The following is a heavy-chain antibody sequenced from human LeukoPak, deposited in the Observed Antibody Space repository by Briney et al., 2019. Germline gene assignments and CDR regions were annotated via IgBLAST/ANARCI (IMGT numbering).Heavy chain of an antibody. Sequence: ASVKVSCKASGYTFTGYYMHWVRQAPGQGLEWMGWINPNSGGTNYAQKFQGRATMTRDTSISTAYMELSRLRSDDTAVYYCARRSRKWLSRGYYYYYMDVWGKGTTVTISS. V-gene: IGHV1-2*02. CDR1: GYTFTGYY. CDR3: ARRSRKWLSRGYYYYYMDV. CDR2: INPNSGGT. D-gene: IGHD3-22*01. J-gene: IGHJ6*03.